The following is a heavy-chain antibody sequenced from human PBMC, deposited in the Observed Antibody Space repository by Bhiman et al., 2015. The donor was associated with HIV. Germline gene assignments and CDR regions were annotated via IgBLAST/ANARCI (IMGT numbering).Heavy chain of an antibody. J-gene: IGHJ3*02. CDR3: AREAVHQNSGKYYEGALDI. D-gene: IGHD1-26*01. V-gene: IGHV3-33*01. CDR2: IWYDGSKK. Sequence: QVQLVESGGGVVQPGRSLRLSCAASGFTFSSYGMHWVRQAPGKGLEWVAVIWYDGSKKYYADSVKGRFTISRDNSKNTLYLQMNSLINEDTAVYFCAREAVHQNSGKYYEGALDIWAKGHWSPSLQ. CDR1: GFTFSSYG.